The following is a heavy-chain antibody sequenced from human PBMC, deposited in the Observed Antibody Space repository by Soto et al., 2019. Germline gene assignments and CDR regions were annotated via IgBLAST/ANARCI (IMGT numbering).Heavy chain of an antibody. Sequence: EVQLVESGGGLVQPGGSLRLSCAASGFTFRNYEMNWVRQAPGKGLECVSYISSSGSTIYYADSVKGRFTISRDNAKNSLYLQVNSLGVEDTGLYYCAFTGPRGGVHWGQGTLVTVSS. CDR2: ISSSGSTI. D-gene: IGHD3-10*01. CDR1: GFTFRNYE. CDR3: AFTGPRGGVH. J-gene: IGHJ4*02. V-gene: IGHV3-48*03.